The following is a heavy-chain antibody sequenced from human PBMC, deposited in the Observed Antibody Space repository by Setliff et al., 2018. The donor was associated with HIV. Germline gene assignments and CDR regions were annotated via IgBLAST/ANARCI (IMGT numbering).Heavy chain of an antibody. CDR3: ARESYNYGYND. V-gene: IGHV3-48*03. Sequence: PGGSLRLSCAASGFTFSSYEINWVRQAPGKGLEWLSYISSSGSTIYYADSVKGRFIISRDNAKNSLNLQMNSLRAEDTAVYYCARESYNYGYNDWGQGTLVTVSS. CDR1: GFTFSSYE. D-gene: IGHD5-18*01. CDR2: ISSSGSTI. J-gene: IGHJ4*02.